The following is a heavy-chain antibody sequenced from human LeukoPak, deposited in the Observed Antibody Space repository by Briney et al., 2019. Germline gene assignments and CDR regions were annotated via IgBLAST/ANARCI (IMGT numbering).Heavy chain of an antibody. D-gene: IGHD6-13*01. Sequence: GGSLRLSCAASGFTFSDYYMSWIRQAPGKGLEWVSSISISGRDTYYADSVKGRFTISRDNSKNTLYLQMNSLRAEDTAVYYCAKIIAASGIDSWGQGTLVSVSS. CDR2: ISISGRDT. CDR1: GFTFSDYY. V-gene: IGHV3-23*01. J-gene: IGHJ4*02. CDR3: AKIIAASGIDS.